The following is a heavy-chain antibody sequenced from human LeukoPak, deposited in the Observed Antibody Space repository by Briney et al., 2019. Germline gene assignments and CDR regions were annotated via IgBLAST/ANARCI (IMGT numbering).Heavy chain of an antibody. CDR1: GYTLTELS. V-gene: IGHV1-24*01. D-gene: IGHD1-1*01. CDR2: FDPEDGET. J-gene: IGHJ5*02. CDR3: ATGYPRTPGQNNWFDP. Sequence: GASVKVSCKVSGYTLTELSMHWVRQAPGKGLEWMGGFDPEDGETIYAQKFQGRVTMTEDTSTDTAYMELSSLRSEDTAVYYCATGYPRTPGQNNWFDPWGQGTLVTVSS.